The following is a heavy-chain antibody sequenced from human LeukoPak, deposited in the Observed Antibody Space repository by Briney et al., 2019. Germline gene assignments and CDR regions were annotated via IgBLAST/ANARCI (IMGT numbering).Heavy chain of an antibody. CDR3: VREMGVRLFQY. Sequence: PGGSLRLSCAASGFIFNTYEMNWVRQAPGRGLEWVSYISTSGSISFYADSVKGRFTISRDNAKNSLHLQMNSLRAEDTAVYYCVREMGVRLFQYWGQGTLVTVSS. D-gene: IGHD3-16*01. V-gene: IGHV3-48*03. CDR1: GFIFNTYE. J-gene: IGHJ1*01. CDR2: ISTSGSIS.